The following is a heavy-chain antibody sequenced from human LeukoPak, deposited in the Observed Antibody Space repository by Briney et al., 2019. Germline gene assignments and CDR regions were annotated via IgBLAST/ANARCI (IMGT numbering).Heavy chain of an antibody. J-gene: IGHJ4*02. V-gene: IGHV3-74*01. CDR3: ATELGIGY. CDR2: INTDGSRT. Sequence: GRSLRLSCAVSGFSYRNYWMHWVRQAPGRGLVWVSRINTDGSRTSYADSVKGRFSISRDNAKNTLFLQMNSLRAEDTAVYYCATELGIGYWGQGTLVTVSS. CDR1: GFSYRNYW. D-gene: IGHD7-27*01.